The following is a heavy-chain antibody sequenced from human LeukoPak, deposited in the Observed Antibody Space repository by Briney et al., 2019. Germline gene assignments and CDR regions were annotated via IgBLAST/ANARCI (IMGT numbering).Heavy chain of an antibody. CDR2: IYPGDPDT. J-gene: IGHJ4*02. CDR1: EYSFTSYW. D-gene: IGHD6-19*01. V-gene: IGHV5-51*01. Sequence: GESLKISCKGSEYSFTSYWIGWVRQMPGKCLDWMDIIYPGDPDTRYSPSVQGHVTIAADKTISTAYLQWSSLKASGTVMYYCARHSHSSGWIDHWGQGTLVNVSS. CDR3: ARHSHSSGWIDH.